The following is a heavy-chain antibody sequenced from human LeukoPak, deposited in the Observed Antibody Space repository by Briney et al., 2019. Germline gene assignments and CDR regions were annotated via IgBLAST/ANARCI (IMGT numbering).Heavy chain of an antibody. CDR3: ARNRGYTYDYDSFDP. V-gene: IGHV3-30*19. D-gene: IGHD5-18*01. J-gene: IGHJ5*02. Sequence: GGSLRLSCAASGFTFSSYGMYWVRQAPGKGLECVAFITYDGSEMYYADPVKGRFTISRDNSRDTLYLQVNSLRGDDTAIYYCARNRGYTYDYDSFDPWGQGTLVTVSS. CDR2: ITYDGSEM. CDR1: GFTFSSYG.